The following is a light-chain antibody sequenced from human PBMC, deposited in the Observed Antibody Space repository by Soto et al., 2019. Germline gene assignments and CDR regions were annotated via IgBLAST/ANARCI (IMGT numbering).Light chain of an antibody. Sequence: EIVLTQSPATLSLSPGERATLSCRASQSVSSSYLAWYQQKPGQAPRLLIYDASNRAAGIPARFSGSGSGTDFTLTISSLEPEDFAVYYCQQRSKWPITFGQGTRLEI. V-gene: IGKV3D-20*02. CDR2: DAS. J-gene: IGKJ5*01. CDR1: QSVSSSY. CDR3: QQRSKWPIT.